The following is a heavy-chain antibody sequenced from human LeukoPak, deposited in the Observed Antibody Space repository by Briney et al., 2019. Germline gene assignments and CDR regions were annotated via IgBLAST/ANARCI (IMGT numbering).Heavy chain of an antibody. D-gene: IGHD1-1*01. CDR3: ASHNNWRFDY. CDR2: ISWNSTTT. Sequence: PGGSLRLSCAASGFTFEDYAMHWVRHAPGKGLEWVSGISWNSTTTGYGDSVKGRFTISRDNAKNSLYLQMNSLRAEDTAVYYCASHNNWRFDYWGQGTLVTVSS. J-gene: IGHJ4*02. V-gene: IGHV3-9*01. CDR1: GFTFEDYA.